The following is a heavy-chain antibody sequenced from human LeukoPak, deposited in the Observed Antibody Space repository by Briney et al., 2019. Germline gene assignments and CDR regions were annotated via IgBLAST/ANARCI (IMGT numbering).Heavy chain of an antibody. CDR2: IIPIFGTA. D-gene: IGHD2-15*01. CDR3: ARLNLGYCSGGSCPLRGYYYYYMDV. CDR1: GGTFSSYA. V-gene: IGHV1-69*06. Sequence: GASVKVSCKASGGTFSSYAISWVRQAPGQGLEWMGGIIPIFGTANYAQKFQGRVTITADKSTSTAYMELSSLRSEDTAVYYCARLNLGYCSGGSCPLRGYYYYYMDVWGKGTTVTVSS. J-gene: IGHJ6*03.